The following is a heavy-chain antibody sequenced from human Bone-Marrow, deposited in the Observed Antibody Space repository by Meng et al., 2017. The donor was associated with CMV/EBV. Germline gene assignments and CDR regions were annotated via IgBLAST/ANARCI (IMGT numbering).Heavy chain of an antibody. J-gene: IGHJ5*02. CDR1: GGSISSSSYY. V-gene: IGHV4-39*07. D-gene: IGHD3-3*01. Sequence: SETLSLTCTVSGGSISSSSYYWGWIRQPPGKGLEWIGSIYYSGRTYYNPSLKSRVTISVDTSKNQVSLKLSSVTAADTAVYYCARRPHQGVVMPQFDPWGQGTLVAVSS. CDR3: ARRPHQGVVMPQFDP. CDR2: IYYSGRT.